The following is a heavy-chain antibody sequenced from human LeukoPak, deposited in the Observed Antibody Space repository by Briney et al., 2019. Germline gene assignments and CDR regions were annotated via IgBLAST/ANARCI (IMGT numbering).Heavy chain of an antibody. CDR1: GFTFSSYG. D-gene: IGHD3-3*01. Sequence: GGSLRLSCAASGFTFSSYGMHWVRQAPGKGLEWVAVISYDGSNKYYADSVKGRFTISRDNSKNTLYLQMNSLRAEDTAVYYCAKDQTRTLRVDYDFWSGFGWFDPWGQGTLVTVSS. CDR2: ISYDGSNK. J-gene: IGHJ5*02. V-gene: IGHV3-30*18. CDR3: AKDQTRTLRVDYDFWSGFGWFDP.